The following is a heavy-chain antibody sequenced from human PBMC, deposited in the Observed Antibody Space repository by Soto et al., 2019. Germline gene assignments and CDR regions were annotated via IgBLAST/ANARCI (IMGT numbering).Heavy chain of an antibody. D-gene: IGHD4-17*01. V-gene: IGHV3-23*01. Sequence: GGSLRLSCAASGFTFSSYAMSWVRQAPGKGLEWVSAISGSGGSTYYADSVKGRFTISRDNSKNTLYLQMNSLRAEDTAVYYCAKGRDRLLHDYGDKEAAYYGMDVWGQGTTVTVSS. J-gene: IGHJ6*02. CDR3: AKGRDRLLHDYGDKEAAYYGMDV. CDR1: GFTFSSYA. CDR2: ISGSGGST.